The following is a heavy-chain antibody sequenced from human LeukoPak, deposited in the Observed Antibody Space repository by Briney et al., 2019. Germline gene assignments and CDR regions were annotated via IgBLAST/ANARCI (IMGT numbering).Heavy chain of an antibody. CDR1: GFTVSSSY. CDR3: ARDHSSGWYYLSY. Sequence: GGSLKLSCAASGFTVSSSYMSWVRQAPGKGLEWVSVIYTSGSTFCADSVRDRFTISRDNSQNTLYLQMNSLRAEDTAVYYCARDHSSGWYYLSYWGQGTLVTVSS. D-gene: IGHD6-19*01. J-gene: IGHJ4*02. V-gene: IGHV3-66*01. CDR2: IYTSGST.